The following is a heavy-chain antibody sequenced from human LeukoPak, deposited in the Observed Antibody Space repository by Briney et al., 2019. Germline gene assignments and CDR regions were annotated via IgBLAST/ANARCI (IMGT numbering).Heavy chain of an antibody. CDR1: GYTFTSYG. D-gene: IGHD3-10*01. Sequence: ASVKVSCKASGYTFTSYGISWVRQAPGQGLEWMGWISAYNGNTNYAQKLQGRVTMTTDTSTSTAYMELRSLRSDDTAVYYCARDPDYYGSGTSNVDYWGQGTLVTVSS. CDR3: ARDPDYYGSGTSNVDY. V-gene: IGHV1-18*01. CDR2: ISAYNGNT. J-gene: IGHJ4*02.